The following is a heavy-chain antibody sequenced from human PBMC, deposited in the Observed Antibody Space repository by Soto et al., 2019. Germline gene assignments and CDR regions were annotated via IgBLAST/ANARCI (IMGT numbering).Heavy chain of an antibody. J-gene: IGHJ6*02. CDR2: IYYSGST. CDR3: ARDGIMVREVAYYYYGMDV. Sequence: PSETLSLTCTVSGGSISSYYWSWIRQPPGKGLEWIGYIYYSGSTNYNPSLKSRVTISVDTSKNQFSLKLSSVTAADTAVYYCARDGIMVREVAYYYYGMDVWGQGTTVTSP. V-gene: IGHV4-59*01. D-gene: IGHD3-10*01. CDR1: GGSISSYY.